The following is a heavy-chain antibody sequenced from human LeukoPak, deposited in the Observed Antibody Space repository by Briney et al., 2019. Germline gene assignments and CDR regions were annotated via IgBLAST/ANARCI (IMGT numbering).Heavy chain of an antibody. CDR2: IYYSGST. CDR1: GGSISSSSYG. Sequence: PLETLSLSCTVSGGSISSSSYGWGWIRQPPGKGLEWSGSIYYSGSTYYNPSLTSRVIIPVDTSKNQFSLRLSSAPAADTAVFYCARQGGGYLGDYCGQGSLVTVSS. V-gene: IGHV4-39*01. CDR3: ARQGGGYLGDY. D-gene: IGHD3-22*01. J-gene: IGHJ4*02.